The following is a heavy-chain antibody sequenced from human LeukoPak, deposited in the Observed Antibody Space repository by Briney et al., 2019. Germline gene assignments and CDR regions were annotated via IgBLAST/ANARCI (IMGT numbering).Heavy chain of an antibody. V-gene: IGHV4-59*01. D-gene: IGHD1-26*01. CDR2: IYYSGST. J-gene: IGHJ4*02. CDR1: GGSISSYY. Sequence: SETLSLTCTVSGGSISSYYWSWIRQPPGKGLEWIGYIYYSGSTNYNPSLKSRVTISVDTSKNQFSLKLSSVTAADTAVYYCARDGISGSFEYYFDYWGQGTLVTVSS. CDR3: ARDGISGSFEYYFDY.